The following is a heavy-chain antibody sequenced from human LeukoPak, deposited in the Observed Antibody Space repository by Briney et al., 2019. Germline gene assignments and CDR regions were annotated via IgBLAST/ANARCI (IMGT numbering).Heavy chain of an antibody. V-gene: IGHV3-74*01. D-gene: IGHD4-23*01. CDR3: AKETMVTLGSYFHY. Sequence: GGSLRLSCAASGFTFSSYWMHWVRQTPGKGLVWVSRVSPDGSTTYYADSVKGRFTISRDNAKNTLDLQMNSLRAEDTALYYCAKETMVTLGSYFHYWGQGTQVTVSS. J-gene: IGHJ4*02. CDR2: VSPDGSTT. CDR1: GFTFSSYW.